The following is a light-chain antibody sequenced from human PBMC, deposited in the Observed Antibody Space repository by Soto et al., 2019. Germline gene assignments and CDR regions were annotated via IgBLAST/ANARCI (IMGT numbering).Light chain of an antibody. J-gene: IGKJ2*01. CDR3: QEYNTYSYT. V-gene: IGKV1-5*03. Sequence: DVQLTQSHSTLSVSVGDRVTITCQASQSISSWLAWYQQKPGKAPNLLIYKASSLESGVPSRFSGSGSGTEFTLTISSLQPDDFATYYCQEYNTYSYTFGQRT. CDR1: QSISSW. CDR2: KAS.